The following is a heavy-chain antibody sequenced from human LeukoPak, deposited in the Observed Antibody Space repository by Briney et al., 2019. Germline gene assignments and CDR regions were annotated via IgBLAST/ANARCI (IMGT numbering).Heavy chain of an antibody. J-gene: IGHJ6*03. V-gene: IGHV3-15*01. Sequence: PGGSLRLSCAASGFTFSNAWMSWVRQAPGKGLEWVGRIKSKTDGGTTDYAAPVKGRFTISRDDSKNTLYLQMNSLKTEDTAVYYCTICITGTRYYYYYYMDVWGKGTTVTVSS. CDR3: TICITGTRYYYYYYMDV. D-gene: IGHD1-7*01. CDR1: GFTFSNAW. CDR2: IKSKTDGGTT.